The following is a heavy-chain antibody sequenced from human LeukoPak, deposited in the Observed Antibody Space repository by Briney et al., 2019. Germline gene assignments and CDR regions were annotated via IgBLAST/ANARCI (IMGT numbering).Heavy chain of an antibody. Sequence: PSQTLSLTCTVSGGSISSGSYYWSWIRQPAGKGLEWIGRIYTSGSTNYNPSLKSRVTISVDTSKNQFSLKLSSVTAADTAVYYCARGGIAAAGTVPGLGYWGQGTLVTVSS. CDR3: ARGGIAAAGTVPGLGY. D-gene: IGHD6-13*01. CDR1: GGSISSGSYY. CDR2: IYTSGST. V-gene: IGHV4-61*02. J-gene: IGHJ4*02.